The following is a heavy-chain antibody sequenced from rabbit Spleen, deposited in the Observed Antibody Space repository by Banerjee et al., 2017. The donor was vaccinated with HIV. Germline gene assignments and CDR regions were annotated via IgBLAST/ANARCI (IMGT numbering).Heavy chain of an antibody. D-gene: IGHD8-1*01. V-gene: IGHV1S45*01. Sequence: QEQLVESGGGLVQPEGSLTLTCTASGFSFSEKEVMCWVRQALGKGLEWIGCIATITGKTFYATWAKGRFTISRASSTTVTLQMTSLTVADTATYFCARDAGRGDYIDGVLDLWGQGTLVTV. CDR2: IATITGKT. J-gene: IGHJ3*01. CDR1: GFSFSEKEV. CDR3: ARDAGRGDYIDGVLDL.